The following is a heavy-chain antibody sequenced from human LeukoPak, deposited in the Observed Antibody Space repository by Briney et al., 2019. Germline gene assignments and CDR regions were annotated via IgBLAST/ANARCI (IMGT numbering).Heavy chain of an antibody. J-gene: IGHJ5*02. CDR1: GGSISSGDYY. D-gene: IGHD2-21*01. V-gene: IGHV4-30-4*08. CDR3: ASEALVVVIAEGGWFDP. CDR2: IYYSGSN. Sequence: PSQTLSLTCTVSGGSISSGDYYWSWIPQPPGKGLKWIGYIYYSGSNYYNPSLKSRVTISVDTSKNQCSLKLSLVTAADTAVYYCASEALVVVIAEGGWFDPWGQGTLVTVSS.